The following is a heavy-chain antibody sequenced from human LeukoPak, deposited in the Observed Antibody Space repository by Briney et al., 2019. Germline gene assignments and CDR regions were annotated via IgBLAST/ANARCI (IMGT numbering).Heavy chain of an antibody. Sequence: GGSLRLSCAASGFTLSSYAMSWVRQAPGKGLEWVSAISGSGGSTYYADSVKGRFTISRDNSKNTLYLQMNSLRAEDTAVYYCAKSPYVLRYFDYWGQGTLVTVSS. J-gene: IGHJ4*02. D-gene: IGHD3-10*02. CDR1: GFTLSSYA. CDR3: AKSPYVLRYFDY. V-gene: IGHV3-23*01. CDR2: ISGSGGST.